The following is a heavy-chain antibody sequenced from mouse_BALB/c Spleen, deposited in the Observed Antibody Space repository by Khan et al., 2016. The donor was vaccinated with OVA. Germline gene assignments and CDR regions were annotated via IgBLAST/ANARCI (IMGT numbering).Heavy chain of an antibody. V-gene: IGHV1-5*01. J-gene: IGHJ3*01. D-gene: IGHD4-1*01. CDR1: GYTFTSYW. CDR2: IYPGNTDT. Sequence: EVQLKQSGTVLARPGASVKMSCKASGYTFTSYWIHWIKQRPGQGLEWIGDIYPGNTDTNYNQKFKGKAKLTAVTSTSTAYMELSSLTNEDSAVYYCTRRNWDVAWFAYWRQGTLVTVSA. CDR3: TRRNWDVAWFAY.